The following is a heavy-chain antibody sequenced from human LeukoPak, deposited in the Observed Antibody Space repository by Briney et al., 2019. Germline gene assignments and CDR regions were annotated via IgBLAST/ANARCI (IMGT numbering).Heavy chain of an antibody. CDR2: IKQDGSEK. V-gene: IGHV3-7*01. Sequence: GGSLRLSCASSGFTFSSFWMSWVRQAPGTGLEWVANIKQDGSEKYYVDSVKGRFPISRDNAKNSLYLQMNSLRAEDTAVYYCARAWDSGTVAVAGYFDYWSQGTLVTVSS. CDR3: ARAWDSGTVAVAGYFDY. CDR1: GFTFSSFW. D-gene: IGHD6-19*01. J-gene: IGHJ4*02.